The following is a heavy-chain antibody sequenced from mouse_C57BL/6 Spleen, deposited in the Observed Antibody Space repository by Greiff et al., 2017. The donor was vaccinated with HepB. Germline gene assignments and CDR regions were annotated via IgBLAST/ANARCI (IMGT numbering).Heavy chain of an antibody. J-gene: IGHJ2*01. CDR3: ARAGGVVAEDY. D-gene: IGHD1-1*01. V-gene: IGHV3-6*01. CDR2: ISYDGSN. CDR1: GYSITSGYY. Sequence: EVKLMESGPGLVKPSQSLSLTCSVTGYSITSGYYWNWIRQFPGNKLEWMGYISYDGSNNYNPSLKNRISITRDTSKNQFFLKLNSVTTEDTATYYCARAGGVVAEDYWGQGTTLTVSS.